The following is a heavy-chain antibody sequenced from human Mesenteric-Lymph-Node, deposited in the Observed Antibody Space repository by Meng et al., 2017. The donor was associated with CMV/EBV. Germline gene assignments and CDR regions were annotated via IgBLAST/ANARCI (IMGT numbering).Heavy chain of an antibody. CDR1: GVSFSGYY. V-gene: IGHV4-34*01. J-gene: IGHJ4*02. CDR3: ARETAAAGTIDY. Sequence: CAVYGVSFSGYYWSWIRQPPGKGLEWIGEISHSGSTNYNPSLKSRVTISVDTSKNQFSLKLSSVTAADTAVYYCARETAAAGTIDYWGQGTPVTVSS. D-gene: IGHD6-13*01. CDR2: ISHSGST.